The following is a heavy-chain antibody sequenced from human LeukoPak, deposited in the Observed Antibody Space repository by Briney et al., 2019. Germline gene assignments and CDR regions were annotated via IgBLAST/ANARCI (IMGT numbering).Heavy chain of an antibody. Sequence: GGSLRLSFAASGFTFSSYAMSWVRQAPGKGLEWVSAISGSGGSTYYADSVKGRFTISRDNSKNTLYLQMNSLRAEDTAVYYCAKDYQDHIVVVVAATLLDYWGQGTLVTVSS. CDR1: GFTFSSYA. D-gene: IGHD2-15*01. J-gene: IGHJ4*02. CDR3: AKDYQDHIVVVVAATLLDY. V-gene: IGHV3-23*01. CDR2: ISGSGGST.